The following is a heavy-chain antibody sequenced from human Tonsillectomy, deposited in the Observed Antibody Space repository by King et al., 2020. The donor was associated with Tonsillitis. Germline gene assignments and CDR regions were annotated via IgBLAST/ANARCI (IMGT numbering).Heavy chain of an antibody. CDR2: VSSDGRNK. D-gene: IGHD3-3*01. CDR1: GFTFSSYG. CDR3: AKAAWSGSLFFDS. V-gene: IGHV3-30*18. J-gene: IGHJ4*02. Sequence: QVQLVESGGGVVQPGRSLRLSCVASGFTFSSYGMHWVRQAPGKGLEWVAVVSSDGRNKYYADSVKGRFTISRDNSKNSLFLQMSSLGPEDTALYYCAKAAWSGSLFFDSWGQGTLVTVSS.